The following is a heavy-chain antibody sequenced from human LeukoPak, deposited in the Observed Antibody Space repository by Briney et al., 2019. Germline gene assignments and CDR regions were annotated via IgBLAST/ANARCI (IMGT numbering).Heavy chain of an antibody. D-gene: IGHD3/OR15-3a*01. CDR2: ISSRGDYT. V-gene: IGHV3-64*01. CDR3: ARAPNAGRTGSHWFDP. J-gene: IGHJ5*02. Sequence: PGGSLRLSCAASGFTFSSYDMHWVRQAPGKGLEYVSAISSRGDYTYYTNSVKGRFTISRDNSKNTLYLQMGSLKPEDMAVYYCARAPNAGRTGSHWFDPWGQGALVTVSS. CDR1: GFTFSSYD.